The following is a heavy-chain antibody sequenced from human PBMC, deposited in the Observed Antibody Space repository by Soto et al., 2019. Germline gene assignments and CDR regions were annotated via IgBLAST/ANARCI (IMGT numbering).Heavy chain of an antibody. J-gene: IGHJ4*02. D-gene: IGHD5-18*01. V-gene: IGHV4-30-4*01. CDR2: IYHSGRT. Sequence: QVQLQESGPGLVRPSQTLSLTCTVSGGSIRSGDNYWSWIRQPPGKGLEWIGFIYHSGRTDYNPSLQSRVTMSIDTSKNQFSLNLSSVTAADTAVYYCASLSWIPDWGQGTLVTVSS. CDR3: ASLSWIPD. CDR1: GGSIRSGDNY.